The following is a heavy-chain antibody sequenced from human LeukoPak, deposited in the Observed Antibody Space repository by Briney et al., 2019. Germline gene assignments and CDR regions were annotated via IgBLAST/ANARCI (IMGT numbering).Heavy chain of an antibody. D-gene: IGHD2-15*01. V-gene: IGHV3-11*01. CDR3: AREYCSGGSCFGDGLDAFDI. CDR1: GFTFSDYY. J-gene: IGHJ3*02. Sequence: KSGGSLRLSCAASGFTFSDYYMNWIRQAPGKGLEWVSYISSSGSTIYYADSVKGRFTISRDNAKNSLYLQMNSLRAEDTAVYYCAREYCSGGSCFGDGLDAFDIWGQGTMVTVSS. CDR2: ISSSGSTI.